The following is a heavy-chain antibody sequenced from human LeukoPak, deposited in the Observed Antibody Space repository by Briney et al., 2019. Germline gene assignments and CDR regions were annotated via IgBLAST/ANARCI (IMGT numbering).Heavy chain of an antibody. CDR3: ARSRGVPAAPTRPYWFDP. CDR2: INHSGST. J-gene: IGHJ5*02. V-gene: IGHV4-34*01. D-gene: IGHD2-2*01. Sequence: SETLSLTCAVYGGSFSGYYWSWIRQPPGKGLEWIGEINHSGSTNYNPSLKSRVTISVDTSKNQFSLQLSSVTAADTAVYYCARSRGVPAAPTRPYWFDPWGQGTLVTVSS. CDR1: GGSFSGYY.